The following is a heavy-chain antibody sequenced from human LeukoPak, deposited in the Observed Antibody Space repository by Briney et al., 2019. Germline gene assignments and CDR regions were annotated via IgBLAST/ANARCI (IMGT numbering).Heavy chain of an antibody. D-gene: IGHD5-18*01. J-gene: IGHJ6*02. Sequence: ASVKVSCKVSGYTLTELSLHWVRQAPGKGLEWMGGFDPEDGETIYAQTFQGRVTMTEDTSTDTAYMELNSLRSEDTAVYYCATPNRGYSYARYYYYGMDVWGQGTTVTVSS. CDR1: GYTLTELS. CDR2: FDPEDGET. CDR3: ATPNRGYSYARYYYYGMDV. V-gene: IGHV1-24*01.